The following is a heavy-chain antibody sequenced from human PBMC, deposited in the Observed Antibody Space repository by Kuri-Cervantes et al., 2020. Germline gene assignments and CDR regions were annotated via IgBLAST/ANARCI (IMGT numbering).Heavy chain of an antibody. CDR1: GGTFSSYA. V-gene: IGHV1-69*06. CDR3: ARGGEWELPHFDY. J-gene: IGHJ4*02. CDR2: IIPIFGTA. Sequence: SVKVSCKASGGTFSSYAISWVRQAPGQGLEWMGGIIPIFGTANYAQKFQGRVTITAGKSTSTAYMELSSLRSEDTAVYYCARGGEWELPHFDYWGQGTLVTVSS. D-gene: IGHD1-26*01.